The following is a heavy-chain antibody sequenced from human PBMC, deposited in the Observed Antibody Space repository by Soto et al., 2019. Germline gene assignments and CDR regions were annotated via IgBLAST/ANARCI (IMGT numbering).Heavy chain of an antibody. CDR1: GGTFSSYA. Sequence: SVKVSCKASGGTFSSYAIRWVRQAPGRGLEWMGGIIPIFGTENNAQKFQGRVTITADESTSTAYMELSSLRSEDTAVYYGARYNYYDGSGYYQNGFDPWGQGTLVTVSS. D-gene: IGHD3-22*01. CDR3: ARYNYYDGSGYYQNGFDP. J-gene: IGHJ5*02. V-gene: IGHV1-69*13. CDR2: IIPIFGTE.